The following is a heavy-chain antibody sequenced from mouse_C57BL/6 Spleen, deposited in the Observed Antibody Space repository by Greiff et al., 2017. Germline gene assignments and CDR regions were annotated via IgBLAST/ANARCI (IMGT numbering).Heavy chain of an antibody. V-gene: IGHV1-59*01. D-gene: IGHD4-1*01. CDR3: AKELGRGFAY. CDR1: GYTFTSYW. J-gene: IGHJ3*01. CDR2: IDPSDSYT. Sequence: VQLQQPGAELVRPGTSVKLSCKASGYTFTSYWMHWVKQRPGQGLEWIGVIDPSDSYTNYNQKFKGKATLTVDTSSSTAYMQLSSLTSEDSAVYYCAKELGRGFAYWGQGTLVTVSA.